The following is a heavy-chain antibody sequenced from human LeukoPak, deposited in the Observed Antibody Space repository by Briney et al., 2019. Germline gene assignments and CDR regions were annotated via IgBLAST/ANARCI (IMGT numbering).Heavy chain of an antibody. CDR2: IHSSGNT. CDR1: GYSISSGYY. D-gene: IGHD5-12*01. J-gene: IGHJ5*02. CDR3: ARDLGYSGFDWAP. Sequence: SETLSLTCTVSGYSISSGYYWGWIRQPPGKRLEWVGSIHSSGNTYYNPTLKSRVTISVDTSKSQFSLNLTSVTAADAAVYYCARDLGYSGFDWAPWGQGTLVTVSS. V-gene: IGHV4-38-2*02.